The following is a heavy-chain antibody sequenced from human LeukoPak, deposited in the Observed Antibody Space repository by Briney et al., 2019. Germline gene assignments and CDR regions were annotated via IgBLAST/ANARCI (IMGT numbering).Heavy chain of an antibody. CDR3: ARESSYYGSGSYPRRQYYFDY. CDR1: GGSISSGGYY. D-gene: IGHD3-10*01. J-gene: IGHJ4*02. Sequence: SETLSLTCTVSGGSISSGGYYWSWIRQHPGKGLEWIGYIYYRGSTYYNPSLKSRVNISVDTSKNQFSLKLSSVTAADTAVYYCARESSYYGSGSYPRRQYYFDYWAREPWSPSPQ. CDR2: IYYRGST. V-gene: IGHV4-31*03.